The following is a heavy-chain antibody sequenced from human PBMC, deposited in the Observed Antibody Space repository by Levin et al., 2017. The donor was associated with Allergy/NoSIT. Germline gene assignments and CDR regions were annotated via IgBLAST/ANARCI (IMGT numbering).Heavy chain of an antibody. CDR1: GYRFANYW. Sequence: GGSLRLSCKGSGYRFANYWIAWVRQMPGKGLEWMGIIYPANSDTRYSPSFQGQVTISADKSISTAYLQWSSLKASATAIYYCARQPILTAHMDVWGKGTTVTVSS. V-gene: IGHV5-51*01. CDR3: ARQPILTAHMDV. J-gene: IGHJ6*03. CDR2: IYPANSDT. D-gene: IGHD3-9*01.